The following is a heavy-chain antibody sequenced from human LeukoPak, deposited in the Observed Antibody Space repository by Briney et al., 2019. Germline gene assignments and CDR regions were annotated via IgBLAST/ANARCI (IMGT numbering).Heavy chain of an antibody. CDR3: AKDWGLMELRDYGKDV. CDR1: RFTFSTYA. Sequence: GGSLRLSCAASRFTFSTYAMSWVRQAPGKGLEWVSSISGSGGSTYYADSVKGRFTISRDNSKSTLYLQMNSLTTEDTAVYYCAKDWGLMELRDYGKDVWGQGTTVTVSS. CDR2: ISGSGGST. J-gene: IGHJ6*02. V-gene: IGHV3-23*01. D-gene: IGHD1-7*01.